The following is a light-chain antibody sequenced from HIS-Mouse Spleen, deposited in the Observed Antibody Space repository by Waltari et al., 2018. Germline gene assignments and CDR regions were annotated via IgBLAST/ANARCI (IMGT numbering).Light chain of an antibody. V-gene: IGLV4-69*01. Sequence: QLVLTQSPSASASLGASVKLTCTLSSGHSSYAIARHQQQPEKGPRYLMKLNSDGSHSKGDGIPDRFSGSSSGAERYLTISSLQSEDEADYYCQTWGTGNVVFGGGTKLTVL. CDR2: LNSDGSH. CDR3: QTWGTGNVV. CDR1: SGHSSYA. J-gene: IGLJ2*01.